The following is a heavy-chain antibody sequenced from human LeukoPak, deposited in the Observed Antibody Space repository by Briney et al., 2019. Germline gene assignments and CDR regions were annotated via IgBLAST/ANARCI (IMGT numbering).Heavy chain of an antibody. CDR2: IYSGGST. Sequence: GGSLRLSCAASGFTVSSNYMGWVRQAPGKGLEWVSVIYSGGSTYYADSVKGRFTISRDNSKNTLYLQMNSLRAEDTAVYYCARVGYYASGPFSYFDYWGQGTLVTVSS. V-gene: IGHV3-66*01. CDR3: ARVGYYASGPFSYFDY. J-gene: IGHJ4*02. D-gene: IGHD3-10*01. CDR1: GFTVSSNY.